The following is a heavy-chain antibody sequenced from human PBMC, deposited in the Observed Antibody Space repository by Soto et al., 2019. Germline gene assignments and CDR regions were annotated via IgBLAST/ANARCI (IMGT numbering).Heavy chain of an antibody. V-gene: IGHV1-18*04. J-gene: IGHJ4*02. Sequence: ASVKVSCKASGYTFTSYGISWVRQAPGQGLEWMGWISAYNGNTNYAQKLQGRVTMTTDTSTSTAYMELRSLRSDDTAVYYCARPRSSSWLGGFDYWGQGTLVTVSS. D-gene: IGHD6-13*01. CDR3: ARPRSSSWLGGFDY. CDR1: GYTFTSYG. CDR2: ISAYNGNT.